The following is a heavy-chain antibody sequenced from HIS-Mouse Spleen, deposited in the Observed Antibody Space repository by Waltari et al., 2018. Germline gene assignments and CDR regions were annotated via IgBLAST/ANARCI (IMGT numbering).Heavy chain of an antibody. CDR2: IKPNSGGT. J-gene: IGHJ3*02. Sequence: QVQLVQSGAEVKKPGASVKVSCKASGYTFTGYYMPWVRQAPGQGLEWMGWIKPNSGGTNYAKKFQGRVTMTRETSISTAYMELSRLGSDDTAVYYCARARTYYYDSSGYHDAFDIWGQGTMVTVSS. V-gene: IGHV1-2*02. CDR3: ARARTYYYDSSGYHDAFDI. CDR1: GYTFTGYY. D-gene: IGHD3-22*01.